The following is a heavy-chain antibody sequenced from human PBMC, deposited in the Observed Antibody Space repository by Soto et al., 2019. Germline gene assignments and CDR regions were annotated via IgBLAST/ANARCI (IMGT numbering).Heavy chain of an antibody. D-gene: IGHD3-10*01. CDR2: VYYSGST. V-gene: IGHV4-39*01. CDR1: GGSISSSSYY. CDR3: ARHSYYYGSTYGCWLDP. Sequence: QLQLQESGPGLVKPSETLSLTCTVSGGSISSSSYYWGWIRQPPGKGLEWIGSVYYSGSTYYNPPLKSRVTIAVDTSKNQFSLKLRSVTAADTAVYYCARHSYYYGSTYGCWLDPWGQGTLVTVSS. J-gene: IGHJ5*02.